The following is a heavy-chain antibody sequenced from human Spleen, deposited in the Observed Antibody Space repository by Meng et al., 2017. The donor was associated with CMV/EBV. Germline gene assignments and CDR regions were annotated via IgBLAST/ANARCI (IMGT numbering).Heavy chain of an antibody. D-gene: IGHD3-10*01. J-gene: IGHJ5*02. CDR3: ARDSYHYGSGTYNWFDP. V-gene: IGHV4-59*01. CDR1: GASIRSYW. CDR2: IHYSGTN. Sequence: ESLKISCTVSGASIRSYWWSWIRQSPGKGLEWIGYIHYSGTNKYNPSLRSRVTMSVDTSKNQFSLKLSSVTAADTAVYYCARDSYHYGSGTYNWFDPWGQGTLVTVSS.